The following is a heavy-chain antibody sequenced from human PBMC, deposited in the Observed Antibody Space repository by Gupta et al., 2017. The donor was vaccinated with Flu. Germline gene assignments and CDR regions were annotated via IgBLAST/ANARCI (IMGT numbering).Heavy chain of an antibody. Sequence: QVQLVEYGGGLVKPGGSLRLSCSASGFTFRDDYMSWIRQAPGKGLEWVSYMSSSSSYTNYADSVKGRFTISRDNAKNSLYLQMNSLRAEDTAVYYCARASLLVTFGGVLDYWGQGTLVTVSS. CDR3: ARASLLVTFGGVLDY. V-gene: IGHV3-11*05. J-gene: IGHJ4*02. CDR2: MSSSSSYT. D-gene: IGHD3-16*01. CDR1: GFTFRDDY.